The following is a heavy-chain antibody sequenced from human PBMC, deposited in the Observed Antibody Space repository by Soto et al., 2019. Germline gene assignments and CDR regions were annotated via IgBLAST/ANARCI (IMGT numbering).Heavy chain of an antibody. J-gene: IGHJ5*02. CDR1: GFTFSSYG. CDR2: ISYDGSNK. CDR3: AKDSPWNYVLPWFDP. Sequence: PGGSLRLSCAASGFTFSSYGMHWVRQAPGKGLEWVAVISYDGSNKYYADSVKGRFTISRDNSKNTLYLQMNSLRAEDTAVYYCAKDSPWNYVLPWFDPWGQGTLVTVSS. V-gene: IGHV3-30*18. D-gene: IGHD1-7*01.